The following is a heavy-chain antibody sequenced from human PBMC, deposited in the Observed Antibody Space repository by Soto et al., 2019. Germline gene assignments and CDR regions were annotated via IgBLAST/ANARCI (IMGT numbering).Heavy chain of an antibody. Sequence: LGESLKISCKGSGDRFISYWISWVRQMPGKGLEWMGRIDPSDSYTNYSPSFQGHVTISADKSISTAYLQWSSLKASDTAMYYCASRDLGSPGENWGQGTLVTVSS. D-gene: IGHD3-16*01. J-gene: IGHJ4*02. CDR1: GDRFISYW. V-gene: IGHV5-10-1*01. CDR3: ASRDLGSPGEN. CDR2: IDPSDSYT.